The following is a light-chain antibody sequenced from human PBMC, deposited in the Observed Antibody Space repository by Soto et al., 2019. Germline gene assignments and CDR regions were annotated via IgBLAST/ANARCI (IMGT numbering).Light chain of an antibody. J-gene: IGKJ1*01. V-gene: IGKV3-20*01. CDR2: AAS. CDR1: QSVASNY. CDR3: QQYGSAPWT. Sequence: EIVLTQSPGTLPLSPGERATLSCRASQSVASNYLAWYQQKPGQAPRLLIYAASGRAAGIPDRFSGSGSGTVFTLTISRLEPEDFAVYYCQQYGSAPWTFGQGTKVEIK.